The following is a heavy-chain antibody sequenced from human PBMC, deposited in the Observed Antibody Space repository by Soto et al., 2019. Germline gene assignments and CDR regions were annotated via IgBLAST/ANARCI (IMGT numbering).Heavy chain of an antibody. D-gene: IGHD2-21*02. CDR1: GFTFTSSA. CDR3: SRDSGCGGDCYENYFDY. CDR2: IVVGSGNT. V-gene: IGHV1-58*01. J-gene: IGHJ4*02. Sequence: SVKVSCKASGFTFTSSAVQWVRQARGQRLEWIGWIVVGSGNTNYAQKFQERVTITRDMSTSTAYMELNSLKTEDTAIYYCSRDSGCGGDCYENYFDYWGPGTLVTVS.